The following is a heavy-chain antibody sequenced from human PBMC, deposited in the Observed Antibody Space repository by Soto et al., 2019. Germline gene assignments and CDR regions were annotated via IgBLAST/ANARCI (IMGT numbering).Heavy chain of an antibody. CDR1: GGPLSSNHY. V-gene: IGHV4-39*01. D-gene: IGHD2-15*01. J-gene: IGHJ4*02. Sequence: QVQLQESGPGLVQPSETLSLTCSVSGGPLSSNHYWGWIRQPPGKGLEWIGSIDYTGNTHYNSALMSRVTMAVATSRNQFSLNLSSVTAADTAVYYCAGRIWGGGRVNFDYWGQGTPVTVSS. CDR3: AGRIWGGGRVNFDY. CDR2: IDYTGNT.